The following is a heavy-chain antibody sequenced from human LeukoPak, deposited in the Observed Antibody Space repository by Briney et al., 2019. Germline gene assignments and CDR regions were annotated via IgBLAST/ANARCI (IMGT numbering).Heavy chain of an antibody. CDR3: ARDLSVNAFDI. J-gene: IGHJ3*02. V-gene: IGHV4-59*02. D-gene: IGHD2/OR15-2a*01. Sequence: SETLTLTRTVSGASVRSDHWNWIRQSPGKGLEWIAYMHGSGSPNYNPSLASRLTLSVDATENLLSLKLTSVTAADTAVYFCARDLSVNAFDIWGQGTLVTVSS. CDR2: MHGSGSP. CDR1: GASVRSDH.